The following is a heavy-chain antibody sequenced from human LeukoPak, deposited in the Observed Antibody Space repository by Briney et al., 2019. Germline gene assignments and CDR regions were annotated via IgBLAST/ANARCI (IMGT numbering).Heavy chain of an antibody. V-gene: IGHV3-7*01. CDR2: IKQDGSEK. J-gene: IGHJ6*02. D-gene: IGHD1-1*01. Sequence: GGSLRLSCAASGFTFSSYWMSWVRQAPGKGLEWVANIKQDGSEKYYVDSVKGRFTISRDNAKNSLYLQMNSLRAEDTAVYYCARLEAGGYYGMDVWGQGTTVTVSS. CDR3: ARLEAGGYYGMDV. CDR1: GFTFSSYW.